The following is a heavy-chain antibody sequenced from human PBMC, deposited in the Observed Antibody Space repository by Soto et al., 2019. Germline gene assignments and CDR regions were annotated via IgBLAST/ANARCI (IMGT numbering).Heavy chain of an antibody. CDR1: GGSITRRSSY. D-gene: IGHD3-10*01. CDR3: ATTRGLAVGGSFDY. CDR2: FYDGNT. Sequence: SETLSLTCIVSGGSITRRSSYWAWIRQPPGKGLEWVGTFYDGNTYHNPSLRSRIAIAVDTSKNQFSLKLNSVAAADTAFYYCATTRGLAVGGSFDYWGQGMLVTVSS. J-gene: IGHJ4*02. V-gene: IGHV4-39*01.